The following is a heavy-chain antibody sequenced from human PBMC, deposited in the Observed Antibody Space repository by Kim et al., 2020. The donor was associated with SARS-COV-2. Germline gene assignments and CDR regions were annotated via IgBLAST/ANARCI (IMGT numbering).Heavy chain of an antibody. CDR2: I. Sequence: IYYADSVKGRFTISRDNAKNSLYLQMNSLRAEDTAVYYCAREEPPRGFDPWGQGTLVTVSS. V-gene: IGHV3-48*03. D-gene: IGHD1-1*01. CDR3: AREEPPRGFDP. J-gene: IGHJ5*02.